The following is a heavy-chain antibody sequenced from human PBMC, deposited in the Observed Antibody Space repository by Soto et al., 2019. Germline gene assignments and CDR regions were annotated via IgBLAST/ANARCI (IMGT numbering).Heavy chain of an antibody. Sequence: QVQLLQSGAEVRKPGSSVRVSCTASGGIFGSHGFSWVRQAPGQRLEWVGGFIPIFRTLTYTEKFQARVRIAADESTNTVYLDLSSLTSEDTAVYYCVRDRRIYYSDPHDEFVASDYEVWGQGTMVSVSS. CDR3: VRDRRIYYSDPHDEFVASDYEV. V-gene: IGHV1-69*01. J-gene: IGHJ3*01. CDR1: GGIFGSHG. D-gene: IGHD3-22*01. CDR2: FIPIFRTL.